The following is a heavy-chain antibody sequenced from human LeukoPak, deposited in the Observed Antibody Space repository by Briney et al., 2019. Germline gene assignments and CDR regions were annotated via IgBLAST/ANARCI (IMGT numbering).Heavy chain of an antibody. CDR2: IRSKAYGETA. J-gene: IGHJ4*02. CDR1: GFTFGDYA. V-gene: IGHV3-49*03. D-gene: IGHD1-1*01. CDR3: TRDRGAYNLYDY. Sequence: GGSLRLSCTASGFTFGDYAMSWIRQAPGKGLEWVGFIRSKAYGETADYAASVKGRFTISRDDSKAIVYLQMNSLKTEDTAVYHCTRDRGAYNLYDYWGQGTLVTVSS.